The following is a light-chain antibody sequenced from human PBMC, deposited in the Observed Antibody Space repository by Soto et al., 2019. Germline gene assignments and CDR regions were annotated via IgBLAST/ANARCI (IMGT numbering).Light chain of an antibody. Sequence: IQMTQSPSSLSASVGDGVTITCQASQDITNYLIWYQQKPGKAPKLLIYDASSLGTGVSSRFSGSGSGTHFTLTISSLQPEDIATYYCQQFDSVPCTFGQGTKLEIK. CDR3: QQFDSVPCT. V-gene: IGKV1-33*01. J-gene: IGKJ2*02. CDR1: QDITNY. CDR2: DAS.